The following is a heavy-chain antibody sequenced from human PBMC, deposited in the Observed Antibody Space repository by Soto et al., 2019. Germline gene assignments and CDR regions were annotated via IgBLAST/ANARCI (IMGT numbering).Heavy chain of an antibody. CDR3: ARGAVDSTYSSSWRADYFDY. J-gene: IGHJ4*02. D-gene: IGHD6-13*01. CDR2: IKQDGSEK. CDR1: GFTFSSYW. V-gene: IGHV3-7*01. Sequence: GGSLRLSCAASGFTFSSYWMSCVRQAPGKGLEWVANIKQDGSEKYYVDSVKGRFTISRDNAKNSLYLQMNSLRAEDTAVYYCARGAVDSTYSSSWRADYFDYCAQGTLVTVSS.